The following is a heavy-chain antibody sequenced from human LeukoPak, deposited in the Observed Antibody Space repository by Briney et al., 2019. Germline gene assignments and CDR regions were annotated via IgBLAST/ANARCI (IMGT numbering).Heavy chain of an antibody. J-gene: IGHJ5*02. Sequence: ASVKVSCKASGGTFSSYAISWVRQAPGQRLEWMGGSIPIFRITKYAQKFQGRVTITTDESTSTAYMALSSLRSEDTAVYYCARGAYDSGSYWVGFNWFDPWGQGTLVTVSS. V-gene: IGHV1-69*05. D-gene: IGHD3-10*01. CDR1: GGTFSSYA. CDR2: SIPIFRIT. CDR3: ARGAYDSGSYWVGFNWFDP.